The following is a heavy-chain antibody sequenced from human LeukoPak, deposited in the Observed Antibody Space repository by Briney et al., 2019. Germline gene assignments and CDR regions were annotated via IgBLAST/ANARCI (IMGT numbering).Heavy chain of an antibody. CDR2: IYYSGST. J-gene: IGHJ4*02. V-gene: IGHV4-39*01. Sequence: PSETLSLTCTVSSGSISSSNYYWDCNRQPPGKGLEWIGNIYYSGSTYYNPSLKSRVTISVDTSKNQFSLKLSSVPAADTAFYYCARHRASSSEFGYWGQGTLVTVSS. CDR3: ARHRASSSEFGY. D-gene: IGHD6-6*01. CDR1: SGSISSSNYY.